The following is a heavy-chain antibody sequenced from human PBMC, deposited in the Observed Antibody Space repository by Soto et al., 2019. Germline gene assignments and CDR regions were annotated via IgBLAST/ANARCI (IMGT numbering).Heavy chain of an antibody. CDR2: ISGSGFKK. D-gene: IGHD1-26*01. V-gene: IGHV3-23*01. CDR3: AKNQGVELVPLATVDWFDP. CDR1: GFIFENFG. Sequence: GGSLRLSCSSSGFIFENFGMSWVRQAPGKGLEWISSISGSGFKKYYADSVKGRFTISRDNSKSTVYLELNNLSAEDTAVYHCAKNQGVELVPLATVDWFDPWGQGSVVTVSS. J-gene: IGHJ5*02.